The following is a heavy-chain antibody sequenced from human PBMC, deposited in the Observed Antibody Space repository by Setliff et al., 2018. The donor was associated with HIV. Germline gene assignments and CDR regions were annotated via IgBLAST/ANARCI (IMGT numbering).Heavy chain of an antibody. CDR3: AREVGTRYMDV. D-gene: IGHD1-26*01. V-gene: IGHV4-34*01. J-gene: IGHJ6*03. CDR2: INHSGST. CDR1: GGSFSGYY. Sequence: PSETLSLTCAVYGGSFSGYYWSWIRQPPGKGLAWIGEINHSGSTNYNPSLKSRVTISVDTSKNQFSLKLSSVTAADTAVYYCAREVGTRYMDVWGKGTTVTVSS.